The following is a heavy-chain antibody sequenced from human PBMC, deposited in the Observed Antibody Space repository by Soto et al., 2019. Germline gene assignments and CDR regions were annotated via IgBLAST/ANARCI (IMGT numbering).Heavy chain of an antibody. Sequence: ETLSLTCSVSGGSIRTYYWNWIRQPPGGGLEWIAYIHYSGVTNYSPSLRGRVSISIDRSNNEFSLKVSSVTAADTAVYYCARDRAEGSSSTPAGGMDVWGPGTTVTVSS. CDR1: GGSIRTYY. J-gene: IGHJ6*02. D-gene: IGHD6-6*01. CDR3: ARDRAEGSSSTPAGGMDV. CDR2: IHYSGVT. V-gene: IGHV4-59*01.